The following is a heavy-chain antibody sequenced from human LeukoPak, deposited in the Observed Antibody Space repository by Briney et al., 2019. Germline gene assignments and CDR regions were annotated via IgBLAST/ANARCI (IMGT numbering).Heavy chain of an antibody. CDR2: ISTTGAT. Sequence: GSLRLSCAASGFAFSAYPMQWVRQAPGKGLEPVSAISTTGATFYADSVKGRFTISRDNSKNTLFLQMGSLKPEDMAVYYCVRGDQSTSCFDYWGQGMLVTVSS. D-gene: IGHD2-2*01. J-gene: IGHJ4*02. CDR1: GFAFSAYP. V-gene: IGHV3-64*02. CDR3: VRGDQSTSCFDY.